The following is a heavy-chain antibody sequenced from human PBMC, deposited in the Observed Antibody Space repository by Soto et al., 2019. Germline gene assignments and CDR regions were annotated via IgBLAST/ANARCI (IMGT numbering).Heavy chain of an antibody. D-gene: IGHD2-2*01. CDR3: SRLPTPVVPAALILAT. CDR1: GLTFNMYA. CDR2: ISYDGHEI. Sequence: PGGSLRLSCAASGLTFNMYAFHWVRQAPGKGLEWLSVISYDGHEIHYADSVKGRFAISRDNSKKTVFLQMNSLRADDTGVYYCSRLPTPVVPAALILATWGQGTRVTVSS. V-gene: IGHV3-30*09. J-gene: IGHJ5*02.